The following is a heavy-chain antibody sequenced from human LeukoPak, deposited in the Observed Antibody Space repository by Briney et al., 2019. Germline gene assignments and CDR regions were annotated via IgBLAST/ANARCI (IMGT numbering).Heavy chain of an antibody. CDR3: AKWGDYDVLTGYYVSDY. V-gene: IGHV3-23*01. D-gene: IGHD3-9*01. CDR1: GFTFSNYA. J-gene: IGHJ4*02. Sequence: PGASLRLPCAASGFTFSNYAMSWVRQAPGKGLEWVSAITGSGGNTYYADSVKGRFTISRDNSKNTVFLQMNSLRAADTAVYYCAKWGDYDVLTGYYVSDYWGQGTLVTVTS. CDR2: ITGSGGNT.